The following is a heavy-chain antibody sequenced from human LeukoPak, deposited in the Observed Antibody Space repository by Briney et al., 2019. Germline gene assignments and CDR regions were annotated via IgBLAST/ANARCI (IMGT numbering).Heavy chain of an antibody. D-gene: IGHD3-22*01. Sequence: PSETLSLTCTVSGGSISSYYWSWIRQPPGKGLEWIWYIYYSGSTNYNPSLKSRVTISVDTSKNQFSLKLSSVTAADTAVYYCARDGPYYYDSSGYRDWFDPWGQGTLVTVSS. V-gene: IGHV4-59*01. J-gene: IGHJ5*02. CDR3: ARDGPYYYDSSGYRDWFDP. CDR1: GGSISSYY. CDR2: IYYSGST.